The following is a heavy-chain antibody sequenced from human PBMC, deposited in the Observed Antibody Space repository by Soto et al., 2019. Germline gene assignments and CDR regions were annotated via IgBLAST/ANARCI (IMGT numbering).Heavy chain of an antibody. V-gene: IGHV3-30-3*02. CDR2: ISYDGSNK. Sequence: GGSLILSCAAPVFTFSSYSMQWLRQAPVKGLEWVAFISYDGSNKYYADSVKGRFTISRDNSKNTLYLQMNSLRAEDTAVYYCAKIAATILRYFDYWGQGTLVTVSS. D-gene: IGHD5-12*01. J-gene: IGHJ4*02. CDR1: VFTFSSYS. CDR3: AKIAATILRYFDY.